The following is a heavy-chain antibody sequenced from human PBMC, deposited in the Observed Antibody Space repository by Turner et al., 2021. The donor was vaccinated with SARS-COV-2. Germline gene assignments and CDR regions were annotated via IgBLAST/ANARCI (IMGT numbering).Heavy chain of an antibody. D-gene: IGHD6-19*01. J-gene: IGHJ4*02. CDR2: ISWNSGSI. V-gene: IGHV3-9*01. Sequence: EVQLVESGGGLVQPGRSLRLSCAASGFTFDDYAMHWVRQAPGKGLEWVSGISWNSGSIGYADSGKGRFTIFRDNAKNSLYLQMNSLRVEDTALYYCAKDMGFGAVAADYWGQGTLVTVSS. CDR3: AKDMGFGAVAADY. CDR1: GFTFDDYA.